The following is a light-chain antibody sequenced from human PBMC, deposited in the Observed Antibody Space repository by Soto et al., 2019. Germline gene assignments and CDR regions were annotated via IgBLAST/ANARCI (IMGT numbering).Light chain of an antibody. CDR1: SSDVGGYKY. J-gene: IGLJ2*01. Sequence: QSVLTQPPSASGSPGQSVTISCTGTSSDVGGYKYVSWYQQHPGKAPKLIIYEVSNRPSGVPDRFSGSKSGNTTSLTISGLQAEDEADYYCCSYAASDMVFGGGTKLTVL. V-gene: IGLV2-8*01. CDR2: EVS. CDR3: CSYAASDMV.